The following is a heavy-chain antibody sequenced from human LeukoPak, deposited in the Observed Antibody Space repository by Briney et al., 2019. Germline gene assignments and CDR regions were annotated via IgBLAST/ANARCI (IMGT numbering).Heavy chain of an antibody. Sequence: GGSLRLSCAASGFTFSSYAMHWVRQAPGKGLEWVAVISYDGSNKYYADSVKGRFTISRDNSKNTLYLQMNSLRAEDTAVYYCAKDGGGWYFDYWGQGTLVTVSS. D-gene: IGHD3-16*01. CDR3: AKDGGGWYFDY. V-gene: IGHV3-30-3*01. J-gene: IGHJ4*02. CDR2: ISYDGSNK. CDR1: GFTFSSYA.